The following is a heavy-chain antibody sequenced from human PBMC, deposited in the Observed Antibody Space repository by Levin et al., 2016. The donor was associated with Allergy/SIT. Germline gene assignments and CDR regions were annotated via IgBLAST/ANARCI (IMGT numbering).Heavy chain of an antibody. CDR3: ARVLAHMAPNDAFDI. CDR2: IIPIFGTA. Sequence: WVRQAPGQGLEWMGGIIPIFGTANYAQKFQGRVTITADESTSTAYMELSSLRSEDTAVYYCARVLAHMAPNDAFDIWGQGTMVTVSS. J-gene: IGHJ3*02. V-gene: IGHV1-69*01. D-gene: IGHD3-3*01.